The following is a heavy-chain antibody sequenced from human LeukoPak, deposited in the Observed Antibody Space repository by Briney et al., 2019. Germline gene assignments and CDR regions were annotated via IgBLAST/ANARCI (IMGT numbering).Heavy chain of an antibody. D-gene: IGHD2-2*01. J-gene: IGHJ4*02. CDR3: ATVPHCSSTSCYPYYFDY. V-gene: IGHV1-24*01. CDR1: GYTLTELS. CDR2: FDPEDGET. Sequence: ASVKVSCKVSGYTLTELSMHWVRQAPGKGLEWMGGFDPEDGETIYAQKFQGRVTMTEDTSTDTAYMELSSLRSEDTAVYYCATVPHCSSTSCYPYYFDYRGQGTLVTVSS.